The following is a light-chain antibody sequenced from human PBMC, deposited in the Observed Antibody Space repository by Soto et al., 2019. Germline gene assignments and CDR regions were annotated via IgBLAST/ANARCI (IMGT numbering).Light chain of an antibody. V-gene: IGKV1-12*01. CDR2: GAS. CDR1: QGISSW. CDR3: QQANSVPLT. Sequence: DIQMTQSPSSVSASVGDRVTITCRASQGISSWLAWLQQKPGKAPKLLIFGASTLQSGVPSRFSGSGSGTDFTLPITRLQPEDFATYYCQQANSVPLTFGGGTKVEIK. J-gene: IGKJ4*01.